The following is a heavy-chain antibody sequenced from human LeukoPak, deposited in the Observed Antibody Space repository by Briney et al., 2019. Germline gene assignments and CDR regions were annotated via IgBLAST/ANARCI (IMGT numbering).Heavy chain of an antibody. D-gene: IGHD6-19*01. CDR2: ISSSSSYI. J-gene: IGHJ5*02. V-gene: IGHV3-21*01. Sequence: AGGSLRPSCAASGITFSNYSMNWGRQAPGKGLELVSSISSSSSYIYYADSGKGRFTISRDNAKNSLYLQMNSLRAEDTAVYYCATPGRRYSSGWYNWFVPWGQGTLVSVSS. CDR1: GITFSNYS. CDR3: ATPGRRYSSGWYNWFVP.